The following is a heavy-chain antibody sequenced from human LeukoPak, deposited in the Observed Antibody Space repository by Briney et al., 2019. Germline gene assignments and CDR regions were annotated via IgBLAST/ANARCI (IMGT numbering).Heavy chain of an antibody. Sequence: GGSLRLSCAASGFTFSSYGMHWVRQAPGKGLEWVSFIRYDGSYKYYADSGKGRFTISRDNSKNTLYLQMNSLRAEDTAVYYCARGLQGSGSPTLASDYWGQGTLVTVSS. V-gene: IGHV3-30*02. CDR3: ARGLQGSGSPTLASDY. J-gene: IGHJ4*02. CDR1: GFTFSSYG. CDR2: IRYDGSYK. D-gene: IGHD3-10*01.